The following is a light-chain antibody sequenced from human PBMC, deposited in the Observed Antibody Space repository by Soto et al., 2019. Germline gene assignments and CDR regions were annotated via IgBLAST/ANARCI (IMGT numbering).Light chain of an antibody. CDR1: SSNIGSNT. J-gene: IGLJ1*01. CDR2: RNN. V-gene: IGLV1-44*01. CDR3: AAWDGSLKGYV. Sequence: QSVLTQPPSTSGTPGQRVTISCSGSSSNIGSNTVNWYQQLPGTAPKPLIYRNNQRPSGVPDRFSGSKSGTSASLAISGLQSEDEADYYCAAWDGSLKGYVFATGTKLTVL.